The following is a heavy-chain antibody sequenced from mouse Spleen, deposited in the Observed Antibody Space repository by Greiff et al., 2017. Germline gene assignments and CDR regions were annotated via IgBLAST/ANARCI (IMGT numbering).Heavy chain of an antibody. Sequence: DVQLVESGGGLVQPKGSLKLSCAASGFSFNTYAMNWVRQAPGKGLEWVARIRSKSNNYATYYADSVKDRFTISRDDSESMLYLQMNNLKTEDTAMYYCVRHQLHAMDYWGQGTSVTVSS. CDR3: VRHQLHAMDY. V-gene: IGHV10-1*01. CDR1: GFSFNTYA. D-gene: IGHD2-1*01. CDR2: IRSKSNNYAT. J-gene: IGHJ4*01.